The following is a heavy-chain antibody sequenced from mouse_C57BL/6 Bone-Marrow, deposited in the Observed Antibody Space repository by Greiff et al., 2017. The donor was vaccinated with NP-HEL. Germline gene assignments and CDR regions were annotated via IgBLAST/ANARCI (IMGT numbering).Heavy chain of an antibody. Sequence: VQLQQPGAELVKPGASVKMSCKASGYTFTSYWITWVKQRPGQGLEWIGDIYPGSGSINYNEKFKSKATLTVDTSSSTAYMQLSSLTSEDSAVYYCARYYGSSSAWFAYWGQGTLVTVSA. V-gene: IGHV1-55*01. J-gene: IGHJ3*01. CDR3: ARYYGSSSAWFAY. CDR1: GYTFTSYW. CDR2: IYPGSGSI. D-gene: IGHD1-1*01.